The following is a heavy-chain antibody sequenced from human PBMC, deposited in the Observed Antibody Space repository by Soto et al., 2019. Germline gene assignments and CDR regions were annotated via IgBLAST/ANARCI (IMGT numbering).Heavy chain of an antibody. CDR1: GFLFSDFG. D-gene: IGHD2-2*02. Sequence: QVQMVESGGGVVQPGRSLRLTCSASGFLFSDFGMHWVCQAPGKGLEWVAVISYDGSSQYYAESVKGRFTISRDDSDHTLHLQMTSLRPDDTAVYHCARAGYCTRGNCYNYYSYGMDVWGQGTTVTVSS. CDR3: ARAGYCTRGNCYNYYSYGMDV. CDR2: ISYDGSSQ. V-gene: IGHV3-30*03. J-gene: IGHJ6*02.